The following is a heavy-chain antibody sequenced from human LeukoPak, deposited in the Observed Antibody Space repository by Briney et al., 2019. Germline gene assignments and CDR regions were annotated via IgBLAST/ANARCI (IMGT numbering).Heavy chain of an antibody. J-gene: IGHJ4*02. V-gene: IGHV5-51*01. CDR2: IYPGGSDT. D-gene: IGHD6-13*01. CDR1: GYSFTTYY. Sequence: GGSLKISCKGPGYSFTTYYIGWVRQMPGKGLEWIVIIYPGGSDTRYSPSFQGQVTISVDNSLSTAYLPWTSLKASDTAMYYCARTGTYAAFDYWGQGRLVTVSS. CDR3: ARTGTYAAFDY.